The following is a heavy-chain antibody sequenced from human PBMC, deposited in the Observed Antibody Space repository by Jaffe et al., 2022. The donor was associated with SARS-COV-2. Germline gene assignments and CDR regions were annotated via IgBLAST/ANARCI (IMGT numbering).Heavy chain of an antibody. V-gene: IGHV3-15*01. Sequence: EVQLVESGGGLVKPGGSLRLSCAASGFTFSNAWMSWVRQAPGKGLEWVGRIKSKTDGGTTDYAAPVKGRFTISRDDSKNTLYLQMNSLKTEDTAVYYCTTDPLYYDSSGSRDAFDIWGQGTMVTVSS. D-gene: IGHD3-22*01. CDR2: IKSKTDGGTT. J-gene: IGHJ3*02. CDR3: TTDPLYYDSSGSRDAFDI. CDR1: GFTFSNAW.